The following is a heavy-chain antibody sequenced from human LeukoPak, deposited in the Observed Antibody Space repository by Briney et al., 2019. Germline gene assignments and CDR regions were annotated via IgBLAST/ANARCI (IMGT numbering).Heavy chain of an antibody. V-gene: IGHV4-59*01. CDR1: GGSISSYY. Sequence: PSETLSLTCTVSGGSISSYYWSRIRQPPGKGLEWIGYIYYSGSTNYNPSLKSRVTISVDTSKNQFSLKLSSVTAADTAVYYCARSIAARPFDYWGQGTLVTVSS. CDR2: IYYSGST. J-gene: IGHJ4*02. D-gene: IGHD6-6*01. CDR3: ARSIAARPFDY.